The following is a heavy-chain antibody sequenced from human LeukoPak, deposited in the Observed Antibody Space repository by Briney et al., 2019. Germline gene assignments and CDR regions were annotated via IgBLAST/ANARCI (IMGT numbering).Heavy chain of an antibody. CDR3: AREVVGNYLDY. V-gene: IGHV4-59*01. CDR2: IYYGGST. D-gene: IGHD2-15*01. Sequence: SETLSLTFTVSGGSISSYYWSWIRQPPGKGLEWIGYIYYGGSTNYNPSLKSRVTISVDTSKNQFSLKLSSVTAADTAVYYCAREVVGNYLDYWGQGTLVTVSS. J-gene: IGHJ4*02. CDR1: GGSISSYY.